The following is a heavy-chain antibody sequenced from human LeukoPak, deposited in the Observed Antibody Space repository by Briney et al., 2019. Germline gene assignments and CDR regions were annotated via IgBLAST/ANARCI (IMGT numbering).Heavy chain of an antibody. D-gene: IGHD3-3*01. J-gene: IGHJ4*02. CDR3: ARRLRFLEWSPVFDY. Sequence: GGSLRLSCAASGFTFSSYAMHWVRLAPGKGLEWVAVISYDGSNKYYADSVKGRFTISRDNSKNTLYLQMNSLRAEDTAVYYCARRLRFLEWSPVFDYWGQGTLVTVSS. CDR2: ISYDGSNK. V-gene: IGHV3-30*01. CDR1: GFTFSSYA.